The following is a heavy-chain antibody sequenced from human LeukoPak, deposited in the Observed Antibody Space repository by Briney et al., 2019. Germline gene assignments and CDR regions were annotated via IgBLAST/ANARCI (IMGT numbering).Heavy chain of an antibody. Sequence: PGGSLRLSCAASGFTFSSYAMSWVRQAPGKGLEWVSAISGSGGSTYYADSVKGRFTISRDNSKNTLYLQMNSLRAEDTAVYYCAKVRYFDWTSYYYYMDVWGKGTTVTISS. D-gene: IGHD3-9*01. CDR2: ISGSGGST. CDR1: GFTFSSYA. J-gene: IGHJ6*03. CDR3: AKVRYFDWTSYYYYMDV. V-gene: IGHV3-23*01.